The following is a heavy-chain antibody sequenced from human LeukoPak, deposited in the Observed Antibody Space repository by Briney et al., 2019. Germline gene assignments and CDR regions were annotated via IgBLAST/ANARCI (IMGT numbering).Heavy chain of an antibody. CDR2: INPRSGGT. J-gene: IGHJ4*02. CDR3: ARHVSSSGEDS. CDR1: GYIFTNYY. V-gene: IGHV1-2*02. D-gene: IGHD2-21*01. Sequence: ASVKVSCKASGYIFTNYYMHWVRQAPGQGLEWVGWINPRSGGTNFAQKFQGRVTMTRDTSISAAYMELSRLRFDDAAVYYCARHVSSSGEDSWGQGTLVTVSS.